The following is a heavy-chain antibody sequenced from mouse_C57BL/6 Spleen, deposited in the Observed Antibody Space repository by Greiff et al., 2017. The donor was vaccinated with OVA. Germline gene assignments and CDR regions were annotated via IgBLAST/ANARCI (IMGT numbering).Heavy chain of an antibody. Sequence: VQLQQPGAELVKPGASVKLSCKASGYTFTSYWMHWVKQRPGQGLEWIGMIHPNSGSTNYNEKFKSKATLTVDKSSSTAYMQLSSLTSEDSAVYYCARDYYDGSSSFDYWGQGTTLTVSS. CDR1: GYTFTSYW. CDR3: ARDYYDGSSSFDY. D-gene: IGHD1-1*01. V-gene: IGHV1-64*01. J-gene: IGHJ2*01. CDR2: IHPNSGST.